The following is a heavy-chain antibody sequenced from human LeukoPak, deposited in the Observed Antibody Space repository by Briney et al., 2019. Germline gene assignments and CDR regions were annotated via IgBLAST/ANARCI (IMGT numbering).Heavy chain of an antibody. J-gene: IGHJ4*02. V-gene: IGHV3-11*06. CDR1: GFIFSDYY. Sequence: PGGSLRLSCAASGFIFSDYYMTWIRQAPGKGLEWTSYISGDSSYTRYADSVKGRFTVSRDNAKNSLYLQMNSLRAEDTAVYYCARLHSTAAAGTYDYWGQGTLVTVSS. D-gene: IGHD6-13*01. CDR3: ARLHSTAAAGTYDY. CDR2: ISGDSSYT.